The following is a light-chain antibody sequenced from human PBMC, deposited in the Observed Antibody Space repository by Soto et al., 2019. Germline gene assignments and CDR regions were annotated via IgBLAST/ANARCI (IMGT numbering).Light chain of an antibody. CDR2: EVS. CDR1: SSDVGGYNY. Sequence: QSALTQPASVSGSRGQSITISCTGTSSDVGGYNYVSWYQQHPGKAPKLMIYEVSNRPSGVSNRFSGSKSGNTASLTISGLQAEDEAEYYCSSYSSSSTRDVFGTGTKLTVL. J-gene: IGLJ1*01. V-gene: IGLV2-14*01. CDR3: SSYSSSSTRDV.